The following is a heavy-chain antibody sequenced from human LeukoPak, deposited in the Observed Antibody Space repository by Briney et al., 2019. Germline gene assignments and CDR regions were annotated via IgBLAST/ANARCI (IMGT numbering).Heavy chain of an antibody. J-gene: IGHJ5*02. CDR2: ISGSGGST. CDR1: GFTFSDYY. D-gene: IGHD3-10*01. CDR3: ARNSPYVLLWFGEFPPWFDP. Sequence: GGSLRLSCAASGFTFSDYYMSWIRQAPGKGLEWVSAISGSGGSTYYADSVKGRFTISRDNSKNTLYLQMNSLRAEDTAVYYCARNSPYVLLWFGEFPPWFDPWGQGTLVTVSS. V-gene: IGHV3-23*01.